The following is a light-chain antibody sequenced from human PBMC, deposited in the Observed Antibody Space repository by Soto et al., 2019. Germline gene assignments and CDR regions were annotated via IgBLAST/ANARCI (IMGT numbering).Light chain of an antibody. Sequence: QSVLAQPASVSGSPGQSITISCTGTSNDVGAYDSVSWYQQHPHKAPQVIIYRGTQRPSGASNRFSASTSGNAASLTISGLQADDEADYFCCSYTSGSPLYVFGSGTKVTVL. CDR3: CSYTSGSPLYV. CDR2: RGT. CDR1: SNDVGAYDS. J-gene: IGLJ1*01. V-gene: IGLV2-14*02.